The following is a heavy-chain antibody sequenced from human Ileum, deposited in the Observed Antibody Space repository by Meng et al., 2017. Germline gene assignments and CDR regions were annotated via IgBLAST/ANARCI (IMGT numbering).Heavy chain of an antibody. V-gene: IGHV4-31*03. CDR2: IFYSGST. Sequence: QVQLQESGPGLVKPCPTLSLTCTVSGGSISSGGYYWGWIRQHPGKGLEWIGYIFYSGSTYYNSSLKSRINISVDTSKNQFSLKVSSVTAADTAVYYCARVRRGLGLRFDPWGQGTLVTVSS. CDR3: ARVRRGLGLRFDP. J-gene: IGHJ5*02. CDR1: GGSISSGGYY. D-gene: IGHD3/OR15-3a*01.